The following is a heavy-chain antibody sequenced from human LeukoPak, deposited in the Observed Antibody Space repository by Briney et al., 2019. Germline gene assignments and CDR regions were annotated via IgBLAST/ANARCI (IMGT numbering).Heavy chain of an antibody. D-gene: IGHD6-13*01. CDR3: ARVYPSWYRVGYFDY. V-gene: IGHV4-59*01. CDR1: GGSISSYY. Sequence: PETLSLTCTVSGGSISSYYWSWIRQPPGKGLEWIGYIYYSGSTNYNPSLKSRVTISVDTSKNQFSLKLSSVTAADTAVYYCARVYPSWYRVGYFDYWGQGTLVTVSS. J-gene: IGHJ4*02. CDR2: IYYSGST.